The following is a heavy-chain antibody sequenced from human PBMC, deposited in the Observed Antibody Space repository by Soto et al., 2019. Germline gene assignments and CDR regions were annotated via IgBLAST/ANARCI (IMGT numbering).Heavy chain of an antibody. CDR2: IWYDGSNK. CDR3: ARDQGYNYGSDY. D-gene: IGHD3-10*01. V-gene: IGHV3-33*01. J-gene: IGHJ4*02. Sequence: GGSLRLSCAASGFTFSSYGMHWVRQAPGKGLEWVAVIWYDGSNKYYADSVKGRFTISRDNSKNTLYLQMNSLRAEDTAVYYCARDQGYNYGSDYWGQGTLVTVSS. CDR1: GFTFSSYG.